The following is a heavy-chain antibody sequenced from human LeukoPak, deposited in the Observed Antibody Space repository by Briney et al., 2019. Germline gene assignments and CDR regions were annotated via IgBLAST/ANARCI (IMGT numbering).Heavy chain of an antibody. Sequence: GGSLRLSCAASGFTFDDYGMSWVRQAPGKGLEWVSGINWNGGSTGYADSVKGRFTISRDSAKNSLYLQMNSLRAEDTALYHCARKSGVNDAFDIWGQGTMVTVSS. CDR2: INWNGGST. CDR3: ARKSGVNDAFDI. J-gene: IGHJ3*02. V-gene: IGHV3-20*01. CDR1: GFTFDDYG. D-gene: IGHD3-10*01.